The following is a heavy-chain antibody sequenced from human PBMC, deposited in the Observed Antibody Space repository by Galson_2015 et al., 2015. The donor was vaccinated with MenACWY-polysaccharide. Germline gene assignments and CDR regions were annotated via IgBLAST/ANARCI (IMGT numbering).Heavy chain of an antibody. D-gene: IGHD3-3*01. J-gene: IGHJ6*02. CDR1: GFTFSSYA. V-gene: IGHV3-30-3*01. CDR3: ARASLYDFWSGNGMDV. CDR2: ISYDGSNK. Sequence: SLRLSCAASGFTFSSYAMHWVRQAPGKGLEWVAVISYDGSNKYYADSVKGRFTISRDNSKNTLYLQMNSLRAEDTAVYYCARASLYDFWSGNGMDVWGQGTTVTVSS.